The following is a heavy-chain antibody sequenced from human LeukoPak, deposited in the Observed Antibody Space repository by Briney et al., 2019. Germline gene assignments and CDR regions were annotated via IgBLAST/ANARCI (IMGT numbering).Heavy chain of an antibody. CDR2: IYTSGST. J-gene: IGHJ4*02. V-gene: IGHV4-4*07. Sequence: SETLSLTCTASGGSISSYYWSWIRQPAGKGLEWIGRIYTSGSTNYNPSLKSRVTMSVDTSKNQFSLKLSSVTAADTAVYYCARGGSVAGPFDFDYWGQGTLVTVSS. CDR3: ARGGSVAGPFDFDY. D-gene: IGHD6-19*01. CDR1: GGSISSYY.